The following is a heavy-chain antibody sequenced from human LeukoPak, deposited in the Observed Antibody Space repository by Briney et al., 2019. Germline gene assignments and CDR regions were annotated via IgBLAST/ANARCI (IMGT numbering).Heavy chain of an antibody. CDR3: ARDTGSSPYYYYYYYMDV. D-gene: IGHD3-10*01. V-gene: IGHV7-4-1*02. CDR2: INTNTGNP. Sequence: ASVKVSCKASGYTFTSYAMNWVRQALGQGLEWMGWINTNTGNPTYAQGFTGRFVFSLDTSVSTAYLQISSLKAEDTAVYYCARDTGSSPYYYYYYYMDVWGKGTTVTVSS. CDR1: GYTFTSYA. J-gene: IGHJ6*03.